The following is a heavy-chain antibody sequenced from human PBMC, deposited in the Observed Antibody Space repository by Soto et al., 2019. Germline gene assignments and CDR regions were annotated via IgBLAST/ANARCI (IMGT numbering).Heavy chain of an antibody. Sequence: ASVKVSCKASGYTFTSYGISWVRQSPGQGLEWMGWISAYNGNTNYAQKLQGRVTMTTDTSTSTAYMELRSLRSDDTAVYYCARGASANYYDSSGYYYDLYYFDYWGQGTLVTVSS. CDR1: GYTFTSYG. CDR2: ISAYNGNT. D-gene: IGHD3-22*01. CDR3: ARGASANYYDSSGYYYDLYYFDY. J-gene: IGHJ4*02. V-gene: IGHV1-18*04.